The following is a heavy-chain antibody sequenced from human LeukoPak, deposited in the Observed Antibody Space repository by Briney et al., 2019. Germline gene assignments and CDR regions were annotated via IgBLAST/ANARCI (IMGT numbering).Heavy chain of an antibody. CDR3: ARLFYGSGSYFYYYYYMDV. CDR1: VYTFTSYD. V-gene: IGHV1-8*02. Sequence: GASVKVSCKASVYTFTSYDINWVRQATGQGLEWMGWMNPNSGNTGYEQKFQGRVTMTRNTSISAAYMELSSLRSEDTAVYYCARLFYGSGSYFYYYYYMDVWGKGTTVTISS. CDR2: MNPNSGNT. J-gene: IGHJ6*03. D-gene: IGHD3-10*01.